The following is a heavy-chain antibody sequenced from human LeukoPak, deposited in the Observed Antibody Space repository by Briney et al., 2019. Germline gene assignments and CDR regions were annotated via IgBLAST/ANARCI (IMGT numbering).Heavy chain of an antibody. D-gene: IGHD3-16*01. V-gene: IGHV4-39*07. CDR2: IYHSGST. J-gene: IGHJ3*02. Sequence: PSETLSLTCTVSGGSISSSSYYWGWLRQPPGTGLEWIGTIYHSGSTYYNPSLKSRVTISVDTSKNQFSLKLSSVTAADTAIYYCARDRGGLDAFDIWGQGTMVTVSS. CDR3: ARDRGGLDAFDI. CDR1: GGSISSSSYY.